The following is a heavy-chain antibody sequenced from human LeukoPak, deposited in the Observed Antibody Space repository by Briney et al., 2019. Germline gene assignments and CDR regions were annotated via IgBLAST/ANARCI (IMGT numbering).Heavy chain of an antibody. D-gene: IGHD3-22*01. CDR3: AREGHYYDSSGYYSNYYYYYMDV. J-gene: IGHJ6*03. V-gene: IGHV4-59*11. Sequence: PSETLSLTCTVSGGSISSHYWSWIRQPPGKGLEWIGYIYYSGSTNYNPSLKSRVTISVDTSKNQFSLKLSSVTAADTAVYYCAREGHYYDSSGYYSNYYYYYMDVWGKGTTVTVSS. CDR2: IYYSGST. CDR1: GGSISSHY.